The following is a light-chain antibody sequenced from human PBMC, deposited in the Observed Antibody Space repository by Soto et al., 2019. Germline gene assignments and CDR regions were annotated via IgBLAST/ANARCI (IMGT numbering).Light chain of an antibody. J-gene: IGKJ4*01. Sequence: EIVLTQSPATLCLSPGERATLSCRASQSVSSYLVWYLQKPGQAPRLLIYDTSNRATGIPARFSGSGSGTDFTLTISSLEPEDSAVYHCQQRSNWPPTFGGGTKVEIK. V-gene: IGKV3-11*01. CDR1: QSVSSY. CDR3: QQRSNWPPT. CDR2: DTS.